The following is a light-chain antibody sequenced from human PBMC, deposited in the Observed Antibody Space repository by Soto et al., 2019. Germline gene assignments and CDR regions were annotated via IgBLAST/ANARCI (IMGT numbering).Light chain of an antibody. CDR3: MQGTRWPRT. CDR2: KVS. V-gene: IGKV2-30*01. J-gene: IGKJ1*01. Sequence: DVVVTQSPLSLPVTLGQPASISCRSSQSLVYTNGNTYLAGFQQRPGQSPRRPIYKVSIRDSGVPDRFSGSGSGTEFTQTISRVEAEDFGVYYCMQGTRWPRTFGQGTKVEIK. CDR1: QSLVYTNGNTY.